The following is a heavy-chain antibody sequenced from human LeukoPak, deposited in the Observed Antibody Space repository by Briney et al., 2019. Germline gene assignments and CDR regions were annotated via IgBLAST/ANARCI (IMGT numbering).Heavy chain of an antibody. CDR2: IFASGNT. Sequence: SETLSLTCTVSGVSISSGTYSWDWIRQPAGRGLEWIGHIFASGNTHYSPSLGSRVTISLDASKNQFSLKLSSVTAADTAVYYCARSLSSGWFPFDYWGQGTLVTVSS. CDR1: GVSISSGTYS. V-gene: IGHV4-61*09. CDR3: ARSLSSGWFPFDY. D-gene: IGHD6-19*01. J-gene: IGHJ4*02.